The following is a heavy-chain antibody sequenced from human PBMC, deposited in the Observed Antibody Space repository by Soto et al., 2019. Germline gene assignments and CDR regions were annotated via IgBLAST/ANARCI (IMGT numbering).Heavy chain of an antibody. CDR2: IYPGDSDT. J-gene: IGHJ6*02. Sequence: PGESLKISCKGSGYSFTSYWIGWVRQMPGKGLEWMGIIYPGDSDTRYSPSFQGQVTISADKSISTAYLQWSSLKASDTAMYYCAAVAVAVFPTKTLVKEYGMDVWGQGTTVTVSS. CDR3: AAVAVAVFPTKTLVKEYGMDV. V-gene: IGHV5-51*01. CDR1: GYSFTSYW. D-gene: IGHD6-19*01.